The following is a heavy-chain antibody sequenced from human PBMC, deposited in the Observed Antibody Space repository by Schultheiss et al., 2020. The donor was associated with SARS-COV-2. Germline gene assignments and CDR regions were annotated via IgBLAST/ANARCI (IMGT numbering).Heavy chain of an antibody. Sequence: SETLSLTCTVSGGSISSSSYYWGWIRQPPGKGLEWIGSIYYSGSTYYNPSLKSRVTISVDTSKNQFSLKLSSVTAADTAVYYCARLNKGSGSYDSSGSDFDYWGQGTLVTVSS. CDR2: IYYSGST. J-gene: IGHJ4*02. D-gene: IGHD3-22*01. V-gene: IGHV4-39*07. CDR3: ARLNKGSGSYDSSGSDFDY. CDR1: GGSISSSSYY.